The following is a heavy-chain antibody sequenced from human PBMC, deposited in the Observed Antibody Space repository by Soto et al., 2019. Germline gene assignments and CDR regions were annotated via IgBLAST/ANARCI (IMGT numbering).Heavy chain of an antibody. Sequence: TLELSCEGSRFNLKRFNMICVRHAPGKGLEWVSSVSGGSSYIYYADSVKGRFTVSRDNANNLVFLQMNGLRPEDTAMYYCARHPRGSSGPWGPGTMVTVS. V-gene: IGHV3-21*06. CDR2: VSGGSSYI. J-gene: IGHJ3*01. D-gene: IGHD6-6*01. CDR1: RFNLKRFN. CDR3: ARHPRGSSGP.